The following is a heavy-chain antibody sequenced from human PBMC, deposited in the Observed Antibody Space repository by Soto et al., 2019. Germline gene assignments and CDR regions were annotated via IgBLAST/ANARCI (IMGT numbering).Heavy chain of an antibody. D-gene: IGHD3-10*01. J-gene: IGHJ4*02. Sequence: SETLSLTCAVYGGSFSGYYWSWIRQPPGKGLEWIGEINHSGSTNYNPSLKSRVTISVDTSKNQFSLKLSSVTAADTAVYYCASRFTYYGSGSYYSDYWGQGTLVTVSS. V-gene: IGHV4-34*01. CDR1: GGSFSGYY. CDR2: INHSGST. CDR3: ASRFTYYGSGSYYSDY.